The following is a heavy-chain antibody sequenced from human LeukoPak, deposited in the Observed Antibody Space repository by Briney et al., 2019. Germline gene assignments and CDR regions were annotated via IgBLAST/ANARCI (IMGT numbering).Heavy chain of an antibody. V-gene: IGHV1-8*01. D-gene: IGHD3-10*01. J-gene: IGHJ5*02. CDR1: GYTFTSYD. CDR2: MNPNSGNT. CDR3: ARVSVVLWFGELLSNWFDP. Sequence: ASVKVSCKASGYTFTSYDINWVRQATGQGLEWMGWMNPNSGNTGYAQKFQGRVTMTRNTSISTAYMELSSLRSEDTAVYYCARVSVVLWFGELLSNWFDPWGLGTLVTVSS.